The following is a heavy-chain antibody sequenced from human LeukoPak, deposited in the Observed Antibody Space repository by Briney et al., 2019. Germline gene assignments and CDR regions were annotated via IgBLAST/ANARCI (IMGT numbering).Heavy chain of an antibody. J-gene: IGHJ6*02. CDR2: ISGSGGST. D-gene: IGHD3-22*01. CDR1: GFTFSSYA. CDR3: AKPYYYDSSGYYSVYYYGMDV. Sequence: PGGSLRLSCAASGFTFSSYAMNWVRQAPGKGLEWVSAISGSGGSTYYADSVKGRFTISRDNSKNTLYLQMNSLRAEDTAVYYCAKPYYYDSSGYYSVYYYGMDVWGQGTTVTVSS. V-gene: IGHV3-23*01.